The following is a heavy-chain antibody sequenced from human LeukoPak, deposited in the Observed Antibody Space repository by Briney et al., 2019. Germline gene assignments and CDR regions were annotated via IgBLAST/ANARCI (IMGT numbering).Heavy chain of an antibody. D-gene: IGHD1-26*01. CDR1: GFTVSSNY. CDR3: ATRYSGSDYPGWPFDY. V-gene: IGHV3-74*01. Sequence: GGSLRLSCAASGFTVSSNYMSWVRQAPGKGLEWVSRIKSDGSSTDYADSVKGRFTISRDNAKNTLYLQMSGLRAEDTAVYYCATRYSGSDYPGWPFDYWGQGTLVTVSS. J-gene: IGHJ4*02. CDR2: IKSDGSST.